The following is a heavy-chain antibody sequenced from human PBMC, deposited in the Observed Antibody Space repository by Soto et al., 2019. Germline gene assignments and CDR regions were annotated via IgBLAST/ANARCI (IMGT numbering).Heavy chain of an antibody. D-gene: IGHD1-1*01. Sequence: SVKVSCKASGGTFSSYAISWVRQAPGQGLEWMGGIIPIFGTANYAQKFQGRVTITADESTSTAYMELSSLRFEDTAVYYCARDRNRSWYFDLWGRGTLVTVSS. J-gene: IGHJ2*01. V-gene: IGHV1-69*13. CDR3: ARDRNRSWYFDL. CDR2: IIPIFGTA. CDR1: GGTFSSYA.